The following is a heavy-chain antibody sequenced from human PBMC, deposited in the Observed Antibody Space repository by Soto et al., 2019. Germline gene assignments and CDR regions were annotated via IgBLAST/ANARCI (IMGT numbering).Heavy chain of an antibody. CDR3: ARLSDYYYDSSGFRGYYYYYGMDV. D-gene: IGHD3-22*01. Sequence: SVKVSCKASGGTFSSYAISWVRQAPGQGLEWMGGIIPIFGTANYAQKFQGRVTITADESTSTAYMELSSLRSEDTAVYYCARLSDYYYDSSGFRGYYYYYGMDVWGQGTTVTVSS. J-gene: IGHJ6*02. CDR1: GGTFSSYA. V-gene: IGHV1-69*13. CDR2: IIPIFGTA.